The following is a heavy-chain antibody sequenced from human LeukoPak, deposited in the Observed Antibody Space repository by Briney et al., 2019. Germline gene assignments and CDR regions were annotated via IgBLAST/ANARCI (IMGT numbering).Heavy chain of an antibody. V-gene: IGHV3-48*02. CDR2: ISRSNSTI. CDR3: ASQASKPYYYGSDN. CDR1: GFTFSSYS. J-gene: IGHJ4*02. D-gene: IGHD3-10*01. Sequence: GGSLRLSCAASGFTFSSYSMNWVRQAPGKRLEWVSYISRSNSTIYYADSVKGRFTISRDNAKNSLYLQMNSLRDEDTAVFYCASQASKPYYYGSDNWGQGTLVTVSS.